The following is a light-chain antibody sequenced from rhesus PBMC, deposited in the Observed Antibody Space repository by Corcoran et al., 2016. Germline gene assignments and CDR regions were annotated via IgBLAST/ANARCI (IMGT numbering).Light chain of an antibody. CDR1: QGINTA. CDR2: AAS. V-gene: IGKV1-33*02. Sequence: DIQMSQSPSSLSASVGDKVTITCRASQGINTALAWYQQKPGNAPKLLIYAASRLESGVPSRCSGSRAGTDFTLTISSLQPEDFATYYCQQGYSTPWTFGQGTKVEIK. CDR3: QQGYSTPWT. J-gene: IGKJ1*01.